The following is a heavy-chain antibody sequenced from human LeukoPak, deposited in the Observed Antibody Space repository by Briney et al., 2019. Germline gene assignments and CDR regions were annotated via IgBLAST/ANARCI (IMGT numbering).Heavy chain of an antibody. CDR1: GFTFSSYW. CDR2: INRDGSQK. CDR3: SVVSDAFDI. V-gene: IGHV3-7*05. J-gene: IGHJ3*02. Sequence: PGGSLRLSCAASGFTFSSYWMTWVRQAPGRGLEWVANINRDGSQKSYVDSVKGRFTISRDNAKNSLYLQMDSLRAEDTAVYYCSVVSDAFDIWGQGTMVTVSS. D-gene: IGHD3-22*01.